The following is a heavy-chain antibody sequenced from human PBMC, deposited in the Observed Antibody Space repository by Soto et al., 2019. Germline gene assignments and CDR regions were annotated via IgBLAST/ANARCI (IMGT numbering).Heavy chain of an antibody. D-gene: IGHD2-2*02. V-gene: IGHV3-74*01. J-gene: IGHJ5*02. CDR1: GLTFSKYW. Sequence: GGSLRLSCAASGLTFSKYWVHWVRQAPGKGLVWVARIGGVGSSTDYADSVKGRFTVSRDNAKNTVYLQMSSLRAEDTAVYYCATLIPPEAPWGQGTLVTVSS. CDR3: ATLIPPEAP. CDR2: IGGVGSST.